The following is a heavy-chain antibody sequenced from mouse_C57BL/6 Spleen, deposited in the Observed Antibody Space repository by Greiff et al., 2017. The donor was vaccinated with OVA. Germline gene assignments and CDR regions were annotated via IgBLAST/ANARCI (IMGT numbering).Heavy chain of an antibody. D-gene: IGHD1-1*01. CDR2: ISYDGSN. CDR1: GYSITSGYY. J-gene: IGHJ3*01. V-gene: IGHV3-6*01. CDR3: ARDLDYGSSGGFAY. Sequence: EESGPGLVKPSQSLSLTCSVTGYSITSGYYWNWIRQFPGNKLEWMGYISYDGSNNYNPSLKNRISITRDTSKNQFFLKLNSMTTEDTATYYGARDLDYGSSGGFAYWGQGTLVTVSA.